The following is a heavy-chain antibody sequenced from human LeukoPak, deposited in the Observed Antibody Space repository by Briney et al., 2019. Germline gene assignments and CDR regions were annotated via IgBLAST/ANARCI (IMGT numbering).Heavy chain of an antibody. CDR2: INPNSGGT. CDR1: GYTFTGYY. CDR3: AREDGGSYSNWFDP. Sequence: ASVKVSCKASGYTFTGYYMHWVRQAPGQGLEWMGRINPNSGGTNYAQKFQGRVTMTRDTSISTAYMELSRLRSDDTAVYYCAREDGGSYSNWFDPWGQGTLVTVSS. D-gene: IGHD1-26*01. J-gene: IGHJ5*02. V-gene: IGHV1-2*06.